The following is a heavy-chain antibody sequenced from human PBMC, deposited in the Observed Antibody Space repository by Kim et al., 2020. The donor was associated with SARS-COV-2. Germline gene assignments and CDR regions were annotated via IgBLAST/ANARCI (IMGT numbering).Heavy chain of an antibody. CDR1: GFIFGHYC. J-gene: IGHJ4*02. CDR3: AEFGFDLLVSV. V-gene: IGHV3-74*01. CDR2: ISTDGSFT. D-gene: IGHD3-9*01. Sequence: GGSLRLSCAASGFIFGHYCMHWVRQAPGKGPVWVSRISTDGSFTGYAASVERRITICGDNAKNTLYLQMNSRGAEDADVYYCAEFGFDLLVSVWGQGTLVTVSS.